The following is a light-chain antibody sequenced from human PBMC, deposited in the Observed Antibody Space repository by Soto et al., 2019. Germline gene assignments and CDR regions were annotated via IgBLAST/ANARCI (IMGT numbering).Light chain of an antibody. CDR3: QHLNDYRYT. V-gene: IGKV1-9*01. CDR2: AAS. CDR1: QAISSS. J-gene: IGKJ2*01. Sequence: DIQLTQSPSFLSASVGDRVTITCRASQAISSSLAWYQHNPGKAPKLLIYAASTLQNGVPSSFRGSGSATEFTLTISSLQPEDFATYYCQHLNDYRYTFGQGTTVEIK.